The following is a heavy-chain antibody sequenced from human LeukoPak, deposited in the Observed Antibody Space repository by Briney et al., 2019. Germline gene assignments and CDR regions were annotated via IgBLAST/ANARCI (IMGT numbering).Heavy chain of an antibody. Sequence: PSETLSLTCAVSGGSINTYYWSWIRQPPGKGLEWIGYIYSTGNTNYNPSLKGRVTISLDTSKNQFSLNLSSVTAADTAVYYCAKHDTVFGAAHFYMDVWGKGTTVTVSS. D-gene: IGHD3-3*01. CDR1: GGSINTYY. J-gene: IGHJ6*03. V-gene: IGHV4-59*08. CDR2: IYSTGNT. CDR3: AKHDTVFGAAHFYMDV.